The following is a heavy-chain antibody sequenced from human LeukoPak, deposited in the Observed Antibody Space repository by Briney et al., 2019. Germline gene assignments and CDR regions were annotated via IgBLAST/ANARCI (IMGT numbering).Heavy chain of an antibody. V-gene: IGHV3-33*06. J-gene: IGHJ4*02. CDR3: TKDQGDGYNYLFDY. D-gene: IGHD5-24*01. CDR2: IWYDGSNK. Sequence: TGGSLRLSCAASGFTFSSYGMHWVRQAPGKGLEWVAVIWYDGSNKYYADSVKGRFTISRDNSKNTLYLQMNSLRAEDTAVYYCTKDQGDGYNYLFDYWGQGTLVTVSS. CDR1: GFTFSSYG.